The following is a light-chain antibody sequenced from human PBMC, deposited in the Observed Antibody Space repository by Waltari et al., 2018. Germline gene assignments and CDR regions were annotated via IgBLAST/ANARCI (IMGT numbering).Light chain of an antibody. CDR3: QQYFYTRS. Sequence: QSVLYSPNNKNYLAWYQQKPGQPPKLLIYWASTRESGVPDRFSGSGSGTDFTLTISSLQAEDLAVYYCQQYFYTRSFGQGTKLGIK. J-gene: IGKJ2*03. CDR1: QSVLYSPNNKNY. CDR2: WAS. V-gene: IGKV4-1*01.